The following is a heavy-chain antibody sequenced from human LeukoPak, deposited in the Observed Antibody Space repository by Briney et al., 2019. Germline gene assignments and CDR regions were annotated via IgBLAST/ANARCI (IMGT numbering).Heavy chain of an antibody. J-gene: IGHJ6*03. CDR1: GGSISSYY. V-gene: IGHV4-59*12. D-gene: IGHD3-10*01. CDR3: ARLTKNDSGSFRFGKKKRGYMDV. Sequence: PSETLSLTCTVSGGSISSYYWSWIRQPPGKGLEWIGYIYYSGSTNSNPSLKSRVTISVDTSKNQFSLKLSSVTAADTAVYYCARLTKNDSGSFRFGKKKRGYMDVWGKGTTVTISS. CDR2: IYYSGST.